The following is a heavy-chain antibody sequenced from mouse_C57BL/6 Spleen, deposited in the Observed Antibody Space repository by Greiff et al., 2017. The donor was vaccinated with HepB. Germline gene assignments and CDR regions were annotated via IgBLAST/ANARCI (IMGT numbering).Heavy chain of an antibody. V-gene: IGHV5-17*01. J-gene: IGHJ3*01. CDR2: ISSGSSTI. CDR1: GFTFSDYG. CDR3: ARGGYYGSSSFAY. D-gene: IGHD1-1*01. Sequence: EVQLVESGGGLVKPGGSLKLSCAASGFTFSDYGMHWVRQAPEKGLEWVAYISSGSSTIYYADTVKGRFTISRDNAKNTLFLQMTSLRSEDTAMYYCARGGYYGSSSFAYWGQGTLVTVSA.